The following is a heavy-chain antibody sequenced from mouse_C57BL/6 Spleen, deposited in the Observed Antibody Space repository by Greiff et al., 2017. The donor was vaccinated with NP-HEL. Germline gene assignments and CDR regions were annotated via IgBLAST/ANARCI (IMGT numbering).Heavy chain of an antibody. CDR2: IYPRSGNT. V-gene: IGHV1-81*01. Sequence: QVQLQQSGAELARPGASVKLSCKASGYTFTSYGISWVKQRTGQGLEWIGEIYPRSGNTYYNEKFKGKATLTADKSSSTAYMELRSLTSEDSAVYFCARERDYSNYGDYAMDYWGQGTSVTVSS. D-gene: IGHD2-5*01. CDR3: ARERDYSNYGDYAMDY. CDR1: GYTFTSYG. J-gene: IGHJ4*01.